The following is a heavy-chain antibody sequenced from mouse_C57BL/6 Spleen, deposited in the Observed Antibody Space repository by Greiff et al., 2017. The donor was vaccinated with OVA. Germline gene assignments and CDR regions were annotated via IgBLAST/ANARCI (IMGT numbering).Heavy chain of an antibody. CDR3: TRRDFDFITTVVGAMDY. V-gene: IGHV1-15*01. CDR2: IDPETGGT. Sequence: VKLVESGAELVRPGASVTLSCKASGYTFTDYEMHWVKQTPVHGLEWIGAIDPETGGTAYNQKFKGKAILTADKSSSTAYMELRSLTSEDSAVYYCTRRDFDFITTVVGAMDYWGQGTSVTVSS. J-gene: IGHJ4*01. CDR1: GYTFTDYE. D-gene: IGHD1-1*01.